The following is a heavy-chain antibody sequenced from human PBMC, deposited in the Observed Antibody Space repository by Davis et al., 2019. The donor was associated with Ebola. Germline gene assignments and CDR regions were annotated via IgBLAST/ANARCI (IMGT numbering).Heavy chain of an antibody. J-gene: IGHJ4*02. CDR1: GFTFSSYG. V-gene: IGHV3-30*19. CDR2: IWYDGSNK. Sequence: GESLKIPCAASGFTFSSYGMHWVRQAPGKGLEWVAVIWYDGSNKYYADSVKGRFTISRDNSKNTLYLQMNSLRAEDTAVYYCARDHGSSWSDFDYWGQGTLVTVSS. CDR3: ARDHGSSWSDFDY. D-gene: IGHD6-13*01.